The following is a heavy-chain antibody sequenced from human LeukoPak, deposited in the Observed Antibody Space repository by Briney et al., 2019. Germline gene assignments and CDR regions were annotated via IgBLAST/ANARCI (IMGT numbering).Heavy chain of an antibody. CDR3: ARDLGGITIIAGYMDV. Sequence: PGGSLRLSCAASGFTFSSYSMNWVRQAPGKGLEWVSSISSSSSYIYYADSVKGRFTISRDNAKNSLYLQMNSLRAEDTAVYYCARDLGGITIIAGYMDVWGKGTTVTVSS. D-gene: IGHD3-3*01. CDR2: ISSSSSYI. CDR1: GFTFSSYS. V-gene: IGHV3-21*01. J-gene: IGHJ6*03.